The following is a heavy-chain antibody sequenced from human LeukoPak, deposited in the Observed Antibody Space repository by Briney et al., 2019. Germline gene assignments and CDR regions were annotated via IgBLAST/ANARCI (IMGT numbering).Heavy chain of an antibody. CDR1: GFTFSSYG. CDR3: ARDRSGSSEYYFDY. Sequence: GGSLRLSCAASGFTFSSYGMHWVRQAPGKGLEWVAVISYDGSNKYYADSVKGRLTISRENSKNRMYVQMNSLRAEDTAVYYCARDRSGSSEYYFDYWGQGTLVTVSS. J-gene: IGHJ4*02. D-gene: IGHD1-26*01. CDR2: ISYDGSNK. V-gene: IGHV3-30*19.